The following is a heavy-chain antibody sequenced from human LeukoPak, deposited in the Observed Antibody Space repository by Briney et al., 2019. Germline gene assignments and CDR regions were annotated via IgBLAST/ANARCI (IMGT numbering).Heavy chain of an antibody. J-gene: IGHJ4*02. V-gene: IGHV3-21*04. CDR2: ISTSSSYI. CDR3: AEEDTAIPGGYFDY. CDR1: GFTFNRYN. D-gene: IGHD5-18*01. Sequence: PGGSLRLSCAASGFTFNRYNMNWVRRAPGKGLEWVSSISTSSSYIYYADSVRGRFTISRDNAKNSLYLQMNSLRAEDTAVYYCAEEDTAIPGGYFDYWGQGTLVTVSS.